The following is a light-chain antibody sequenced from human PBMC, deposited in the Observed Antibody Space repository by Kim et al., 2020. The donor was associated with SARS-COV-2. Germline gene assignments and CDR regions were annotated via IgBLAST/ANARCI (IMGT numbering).Light chain of an antibody. CDR3: QQYTTSWT. V-gene: IGKV3-15*01. Sequence: AGERAALVCRASQSVANHLAWYQQKPGQAPRLLIYGASARATGIPARFSGSGSGTEFTLTSSSLQSEDFAVYYCQQYTTSWTIGQGTKVDIK. CDR1: QSVANH. CDR2: GAS. J-gene: IGKJ1*01.